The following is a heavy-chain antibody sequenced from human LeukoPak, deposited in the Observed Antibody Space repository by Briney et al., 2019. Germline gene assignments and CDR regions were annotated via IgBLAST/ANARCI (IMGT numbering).Heavy chain of an antibody. V-gene: IGHV3-74*01. CDR3: ARLHSSGWYDHELVGMDV. Sequence: GGSLRLSCAASGFTLSDYWMHWVRQRPGKGLVWVSRINPDGSSTNDADFVKGRFTISRDNAKNTLNLQMNSLRAEDTAVYYCARLHSSGWYDHELVGMDVWGQGITVIVSS. CDR2: INPDGSST. CDR1: GFTLSDYW. D-gene: IGHD6-19*01. J-gene: IGHJ6*02.